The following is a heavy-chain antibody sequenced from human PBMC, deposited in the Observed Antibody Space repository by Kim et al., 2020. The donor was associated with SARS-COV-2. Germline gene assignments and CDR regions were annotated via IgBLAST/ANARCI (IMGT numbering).Heavy chain of an antibody. CDR3: ARDSRYTIFGVVGGGLFDY. J-gene: IGHJ4*02. Sequence: GRVTITADKSTSTAYMELSSLRSEDTAVYYCARDSRYTIFGVVGGGLFDYWGQGTLVTVSS. V-gene: IGHV1-69*04. D-gene: IGHD3-3*01.